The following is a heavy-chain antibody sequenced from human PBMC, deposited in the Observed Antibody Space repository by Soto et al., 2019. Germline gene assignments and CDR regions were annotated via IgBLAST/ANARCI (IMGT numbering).Heavy chain of an antibody. Sequence: SETLSLTCAVYGGSFSGYYWSWIRQPPGKGLEWIGEINHSGSTNYNPSLKSRVTISVDTSKSQFSLKLSSVTAADTAVYYCAREGGDTISYYYYYGMDVWGQGTTVTVSS. D-gene: IGHD3-9*01. J-gene: IGHJ6*02. CDR3: AREGGDTISYYYYYGMDV. CDR2: INHSGST. CDR1: GGSFSGYY. V-gene: IGHV4-34*01.